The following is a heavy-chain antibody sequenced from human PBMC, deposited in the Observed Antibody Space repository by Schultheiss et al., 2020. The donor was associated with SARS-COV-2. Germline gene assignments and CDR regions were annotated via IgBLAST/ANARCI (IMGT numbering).Heavy chain of an antibody. D-gene: IGHD6-19*01. CDR2: IYTSGST. V-gene: IGHV4-4*07. J-gene: IGHJ3*02. CDR3: ARVKQWLNAFDI. Sequence: LETLSLTCTVSGGSISSYYWSWIRQPAGKGLEWIGRIYTSGSTNYNPSLKSRVTMSVDTSKNQFSLKLSSVTAADTAVYYCARVKQWLNAFDIWGQGTMVTVSS. CDR1: GGSISSYY.